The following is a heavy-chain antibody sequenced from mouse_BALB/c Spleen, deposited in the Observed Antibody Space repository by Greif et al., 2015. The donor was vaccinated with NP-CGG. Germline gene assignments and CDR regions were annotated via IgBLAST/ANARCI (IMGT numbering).Heavy chain of an antibody. CDR2: IYPGSGNT. D-gene: IGHD4-1*01. V-gene: IGHV1-84*02. J-gene: IGHJ4*01. CDR3: ARRTGTEAMDY. CDR1: GYTFTDYY. Sequence: QVQLQQSGPELVKPGASVKISCKASGYTFTDYYINWVKQKPGQGLEWIGWIYPGSGNTKYNENFKGKATLTVDTSSSTAYMQLSSLTSEDTAVYFCARRTGTEAMDYWGQGTSVTVSS.